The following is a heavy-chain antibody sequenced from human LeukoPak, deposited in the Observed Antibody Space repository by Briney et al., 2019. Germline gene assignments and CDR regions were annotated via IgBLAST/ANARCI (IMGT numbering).Heavy chain of an antibody. Sequence: SETLSLTCTVSGGSISSYYWSWIRQPAGKGLEWIGRIYTSGSTNYNPSLKSRVTMSVDTSKNQFSLKLSSVTAADTAVYYCARGEVNNWNYVAFDIWGQGTMVTVSS. J-gene: IGHJ3*02. CDR2: IYTSGST. CDR3: ARGEVNNWNYVAFDI. CDR1: GGSISSYY. V-gene: IGHV4-4*07. D-gene: IGHD1-7*01.